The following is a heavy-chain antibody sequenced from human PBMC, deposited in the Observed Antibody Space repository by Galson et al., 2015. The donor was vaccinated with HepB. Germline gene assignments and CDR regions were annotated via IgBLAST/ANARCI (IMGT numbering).Heavy chain of an antibody. V-gene: IGHV1-2*02. CDR1: GYTFTGYY. CDR2: INPNSGGT. D-gene: IGHD2-2*01. Sequence: SVKVSCKASGYTFTGYYMHWVRQAPGQGLEWMGWINPNSGGTNYAQKFQGRVTMTRDTSISTAYMELSRLRSDDTAVYYCARGSIVVVPAATRFDPWGQGTLVTVSS. J-gene: IGHJ5*02. CDR3: ARGSIVVVPAATRFDP.